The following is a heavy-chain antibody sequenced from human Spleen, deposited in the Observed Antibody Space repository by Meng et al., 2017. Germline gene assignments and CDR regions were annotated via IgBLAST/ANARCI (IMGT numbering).Heavy chain of an antibody. J-gene: IGHJ6*01. V-gene: IGHV4-39*07. CDR1: GGSISSSSYY. CDR3: AREEYYYAMDV. Sequence: SETLSLTCTVSGGSISSSSYYWGWIRQPPGKGLEWIGNIYYGGITYYNPSLKSRVTISLNTSKNQFSLKLTSVTAADTAVYYCAREEYYYAMDVWGQGTAVTVSS. CDR2: IYYGGIT.